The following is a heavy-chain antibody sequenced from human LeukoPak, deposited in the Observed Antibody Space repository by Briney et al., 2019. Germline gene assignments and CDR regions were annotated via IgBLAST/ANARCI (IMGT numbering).Heavy chain of an antibody. Sequence: ASVKVSCKASGYTFTSYGISWVRQAPGQGLEWMGWINTNTGNPTYAQGFTGRFVFSLDTSVSTAYLQISSLKAEDTAVYYCARRSGYSPYYYYGMDVWGQGTTVTVSS. V-gene: IGHV7-4-1*02. CDR3: ARRSGYSPYYYYGMDV. CDR1: GYTFTSYG. CDR2: INTNTGNP. D-gene: IGHD3-3*01. J-gene: IGHJ6*02.